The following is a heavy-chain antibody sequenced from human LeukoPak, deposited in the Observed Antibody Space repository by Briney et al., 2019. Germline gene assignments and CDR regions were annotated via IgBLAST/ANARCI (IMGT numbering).Heavy chain of an antibody. CDR1: GYTFTSYY. Sequence: ASVKDSCKASGYTFTSYYMHWVRQAPGQGLEWMGIINPSGGSTSYAQKFQGRVTMTRDMSTSTVYMELSSLRSEDTAVYYCARKRRGGVVDYWGQGTLVTVSS. J-gene: IGHJ4*02. CDR2: INPSGGST. V-gene: IGHV1-46*01. D-gene: IGHD3-16*01. CDR3: ARKRRGGVVDY.